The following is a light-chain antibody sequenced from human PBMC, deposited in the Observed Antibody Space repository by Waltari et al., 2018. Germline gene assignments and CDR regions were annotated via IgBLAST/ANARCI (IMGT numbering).Light chain of an antibody. CDR2: DVT. CDR1: NSDVGGYNW. V-gene: IGLV2-11*01. Sequence: QSALTQPRSVSGSPGQSVTISCPGTNSDVGGYNWVSWYQQHPGKAPKVIIYDVTKRPSGVPDRFSGSKSGDMASLTISGIQADDEADYYCCSFAGTPYVCGTGTKVIVL. CDR3: CSFAGTPYV. J-gene: IGLJ1*01.